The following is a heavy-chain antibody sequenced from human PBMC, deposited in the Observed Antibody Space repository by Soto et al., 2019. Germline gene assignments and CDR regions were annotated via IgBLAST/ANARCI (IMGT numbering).Heavy chain of an antibody. Sequence: SETLSLTCTVSGGSLSSSSYYWGWIRQPPGKGLEWIGSIYYSGSTYYNPSLKSRVTISVDTSKNQFSLKLSSVTAADTAVYYCARLLRHNYYGMDVWGQGTTVTVSS. CDR3: ARLLRHNYYGMDV. J-gene: IGHJ6*02. V-gene: IGHV4-39*01. CDR1: GGSLSSSSYY. CDR2: IYYSGST. D-gene: IGHD5-12*01.